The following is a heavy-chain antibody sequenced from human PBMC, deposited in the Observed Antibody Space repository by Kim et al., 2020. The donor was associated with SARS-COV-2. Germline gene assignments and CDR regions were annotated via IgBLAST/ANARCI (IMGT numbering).Heavy chain of an antibody. J-gene: IGHJ5*02. D-gene: IGHD3-9*01. CDR3: ARGGPPLVLRYFDWLSNWFDP. Sequence: SETLSLTCAVYGGSFSGYYWSWIRQPPGKGLEWIGEINHSGSTYYNPSLKSRVTISVDTSKNQFSLKLSSVTAADTAVYYCARGGPPLVLRYFDWLSNWFDPWGQGTLVTVSS. CDR2: INHSGST. V-gene: IGHV4-34*01. CDR1: GGSFSGYY.